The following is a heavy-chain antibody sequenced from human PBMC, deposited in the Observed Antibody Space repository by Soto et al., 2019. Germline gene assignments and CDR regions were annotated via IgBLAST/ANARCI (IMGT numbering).Heavy chain of an antibody. CDR1: GYTFSTYW. CDR2: IYPGDSET. V-gene: IGHV5-51*01. Sequence: ELSGVEVKKPGESLKISCKGSGYTFSTYWIAWVRQMSGKGLEWMGIIYPGDSETRYSPSFDGQVTISVDKSLTTAYLQWASLRASDTAMYYCAICGTNDHACDYWGQGTLVTVSS. J-gene: IGHJ4*02. CDR3: AICGTNDHACDY. D-gene: IGHD2-8*01.